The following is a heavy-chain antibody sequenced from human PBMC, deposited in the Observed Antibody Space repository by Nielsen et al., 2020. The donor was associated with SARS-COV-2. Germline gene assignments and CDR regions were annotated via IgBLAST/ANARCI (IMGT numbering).Heavy chain of an antibody. CDR3: ARHPRGPPWGTYYDFWSGPWGPPGYYYYGMDV. D-gene: IGHD3-3*01. Sequence: GESLKISCKGSGYSFTSYWIGWVRQMPGKGLEWMGIIYPGDSDTRYSPSFQGQVTISADKSISTAYPQWSSLKASDTAMYYCARHPRGPPWGTYYDFWSGPWGPPGYYYYGMDVWGQGTTVTVSS. J-gene: IGHJ6*02. CDR1: GYSFTSYW. V-gene: IGHV5-51*01. CDR2: IYPGDSDT.